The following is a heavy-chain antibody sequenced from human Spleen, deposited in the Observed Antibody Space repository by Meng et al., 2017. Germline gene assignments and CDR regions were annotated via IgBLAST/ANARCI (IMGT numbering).Heavy chain of an antibody. CDR1: VGSFSDYY. V-gene: IGHV4-34*01. D-gene: IGHD4-11*01. J-gene: IGHJ4*02. CDR2: INHSGST. Sequence: VQLQHGGAEGLKPSETLSLTCVVSVGSFSDYYWSWIRRPPGKGLEWIVEINHSGSTNYNPSLESRATISVDTSQNNLSLKLSSVTAADSAVYYCARGPTTMAHDFDYWGQGTLVTVSS. CDR3: ARGPTTMAHDFDY.